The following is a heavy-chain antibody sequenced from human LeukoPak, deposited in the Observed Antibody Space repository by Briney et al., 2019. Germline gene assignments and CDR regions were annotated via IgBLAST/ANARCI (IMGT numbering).Heavy chain of an antibody. CDR1: GFTVSSNY. D-gene: IGHD2-15*01. V-gene: IGHV3-53*01. CDR3: AKAPVTTCSGAYCYPFDY. CDR2: IYSDGST. J-gene: IGHJ4*02. Sequence: GGSLRLSCAASGFTVSSNYMSWVRQAPGTGLEWVSEIYSDGSTYYAASVKGRFTISRDSYKNTLYLQMNSLRAEDAAVYYCAKAPVTTCSGAYCYPFDYWGQGTLVTVSS.